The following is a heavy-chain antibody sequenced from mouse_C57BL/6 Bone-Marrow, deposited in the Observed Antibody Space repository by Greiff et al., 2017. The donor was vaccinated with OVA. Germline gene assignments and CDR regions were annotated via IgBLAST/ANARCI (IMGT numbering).Heavy chain of an antibody. D-gene: IGHD2-2*01. V-gene: IGHV2-2*01. CDR2: IWSGGST. J-gene: IGHJ1*03. CDR1: GFSLTSYG. Sequence: VQLKESGPGLVQPSQSLSITCTVSGFSLTSYGVHWVRQSPGKGLEWLGVIWSGGSTDYNAAFISRLSISKDNSKSQVFFKMNSLQADDTAIYYCARNLMVTTAYWYFDVWGTGTTVTVSS. CDR3: ARNLMVTTAYWYFDV.